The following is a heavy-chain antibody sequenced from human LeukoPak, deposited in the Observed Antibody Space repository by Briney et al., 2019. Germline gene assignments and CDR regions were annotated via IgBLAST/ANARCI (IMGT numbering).Heavy chain of an antibody. D-gene: IGHD3-22*01. V-gene: IGHV1-69*05. J-gene: IGHJ4*02. CDR1: GGTFSSYA. CDR2: IIPIFGTA. CDR3: ASASINLTYYYDSSGFDYLHY. Sequence: ASVKVSCKASGGTFSSYAISCVRQSPGQGLEWMGRIIPIFGTANYAQKFQGRVTITTDESTSTAYMELSSLRSEDTAVYYCASASINLTYYYDSSGFDYLHYWGQATLVTVSS.